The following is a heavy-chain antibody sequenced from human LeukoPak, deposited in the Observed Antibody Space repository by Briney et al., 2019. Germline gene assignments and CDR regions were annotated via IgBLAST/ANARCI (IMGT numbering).Heavy chain of an antibody. CDR1: GGTFSSYA. V-gene: IGHV1-69*01. Sequence: SVKVSCKASGGTFSSYAISWVRQAPGQGLEWMGGIIPIFGTANYAQKFQGRVTITADESTSTAYMEPSSLRSEDTAVYYCASPPVGLYPSYFDYWGQGTLVTVSS. J-gene: IGHJ4*02. D-gene: IGHD3-16*02. CDR2: IIPIFGTA. CDR3: ASPPVGLYPSYFDY.